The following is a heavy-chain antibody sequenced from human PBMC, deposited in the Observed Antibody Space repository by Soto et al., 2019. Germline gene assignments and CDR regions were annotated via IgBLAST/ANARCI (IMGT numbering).Heavy chain of an antibody. J-gene: IGHJ3*02. Sequence: PSETLSLTCTVSGGSISSGDYYWSWIRQPPGKGLEWIGYIYYSGSTYYNPSLESRVTISVDTSKNQFSLKLSSVTAADTAVYYCARDQPNYDFWSGYYADDAFDIWGQGTMVTVSS. D-gene: IGHD3-3*01. CDR1: GGSISSGDYY. V-gene: IGHV4-30-4*01. CDR3: ARDQPNYDFWSGYYADDAFDI. CDR2: IYYSGST.